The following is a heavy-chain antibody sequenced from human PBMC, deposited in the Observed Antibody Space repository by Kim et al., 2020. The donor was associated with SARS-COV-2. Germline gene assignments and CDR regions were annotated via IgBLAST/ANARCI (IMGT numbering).Heavy chain of an antibody. CDR2: INAGNGNT. J-gene: IGHJ6*02. CDR1: GYTFTSYA. D-gene: IGHD3-9*01. V-gene: IGHV1-3*01. Sequence: ASVKVSCKASGYTFTSYAMHWVRQAPGQRLEWMGWINAGNGNTKYSQKFQGRVTITRDTSASTAYMELSSLRSEDTAVYYCATMDSGLLRYFDWLLYGRLWGQGTTVTVSS. CDR3: ATMDSGLLRYFDWLLYGRL.